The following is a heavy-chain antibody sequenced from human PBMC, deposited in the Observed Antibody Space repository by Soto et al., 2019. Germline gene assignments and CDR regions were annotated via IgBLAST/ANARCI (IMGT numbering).Heavy chain of an antibody. Sequence: GESLKISCKGSGYSFTSYWIGWVRQMPGKGLEWMGIIYPGDSDTRYSPSFQGQVTISADKSISTAYLQWSSLKASDTAMYYCARVGLCSGGSCYYYYYYMDVWGKGTTVTVSS. J-gene: IGHJ6*03. CDR2: IYPGDSDT. CDR1: GYSFTSYW. CDR3: ARVGLCSGGSCYYYYYYMDV. D-gene: IGHD2-15*01. V-gene: IGHV5-51*01.